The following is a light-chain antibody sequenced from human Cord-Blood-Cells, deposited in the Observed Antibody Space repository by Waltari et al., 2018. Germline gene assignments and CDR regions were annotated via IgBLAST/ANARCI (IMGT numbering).Light chain of an antibody. J-gene: IGKJ3*01. CDR1: QRVLYSSNNKNY. CDR3: QQYYSTPFT. V-gene: IGKV4-1*01. CDR2: WAS. Sequence: DIVMTQSPDSLAVSLGERATINCKSSQRVLYSSNNKNYLAWYQQKPGQPPKLLIYWASTLESGVPDRFSGSGSGTDFTLTISSLQAEDVAVYYCQQYYSTPFTFGPGTKVDIK.